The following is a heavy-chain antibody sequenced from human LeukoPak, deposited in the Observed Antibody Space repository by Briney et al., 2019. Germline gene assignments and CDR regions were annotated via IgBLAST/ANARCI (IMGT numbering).Heavy chain of an antibody. CDR3: ARAKMIQLWPRHFDY. Sequence: SVKVSCKASGGTFSSYTISWVRQAPGQGLEWMGRIIPILGIANYAQKFQGRVTITADKSTSTAYMELSSLKSEDTAVYYCARAKMIQLWPRHFDYWGQGTLVTVSS. CDR2: IIPILGIA. D-gene: IGHD5-18*01. CDR1: GGTFSSYT. J-gene: IGHJ4*02. V-gene: IGHV1-69*02.